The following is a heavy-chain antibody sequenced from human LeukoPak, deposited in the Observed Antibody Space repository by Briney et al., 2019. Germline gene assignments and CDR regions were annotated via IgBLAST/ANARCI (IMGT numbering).Heavy chain of an antibody. CDR3: ARDAGIWFGEANYGVDV. CDR2: INPNTGGT. V-gene: IGHV1-2*04. J-gene: IGHJ6*04. CDR1: GYTFTGYY. Sequence: VASVKVSCKASGYTFTGYYLHWIRQAPGQGPEWMGRINPNTGGTNYAQKFQGWVTVTRDTSIGTAYLDLGNLKSDDTAVYYCARDAGIWFGEANYGVDVWGKGTTVTVSS. D-gene: IGHD3-10*01.